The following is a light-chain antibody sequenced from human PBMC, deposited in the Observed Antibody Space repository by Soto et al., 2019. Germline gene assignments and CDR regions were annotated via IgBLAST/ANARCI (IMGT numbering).Light chain of an antibody. J-gene: IGLJ2*01. CDR1: SSDVGGYKY. CDR3: SSYTSSATGV. V-gene: IGLV2-14*01. CDR2: EVS. Sequence: QSALTQPASVSGSPGQSITISCTGTSSDVGGYKYVSWYQQHPGKTPKLLIYEVSNRPSGVSNRFSGSKSGNTASLTISGLQAEDEADYYCSSYTSSATGVFGGRTKLTVL.